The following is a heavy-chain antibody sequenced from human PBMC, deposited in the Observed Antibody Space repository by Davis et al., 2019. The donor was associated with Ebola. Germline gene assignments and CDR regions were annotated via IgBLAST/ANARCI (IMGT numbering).Heavy chain of an antibody. J-gene: IGHJ4*02. CDR3: AKDRGFGELLIPLVLDY. V-gene: IGHV3-30*18. Sequence: GGSLRLSCAASGFTFSSYGMHWVRQAPGKGLEWVAVISYDGSNKYYADSVKGRFTISRDNSKNTLYLQMNSLRAEDTAVYYCAKDRGFGELLIPLVLDYWGQGTLVTVSS. CDR1: GFTFSSYG. CDR2: ISYDGSNK. D-gene: IGHD3-10*01.